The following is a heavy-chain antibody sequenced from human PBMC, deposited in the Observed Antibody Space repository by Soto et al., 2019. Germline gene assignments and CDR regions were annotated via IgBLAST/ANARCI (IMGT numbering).Heavy chain of an antibody. CDR2: IYNSGRT. V-gene: IGHV4-30-4*01. CDR1: GGSISSDDYY. Sequence: SETLSLTCTVSGGSISSDDYYWSWIRQPPGKGLEWIGYIYNSGRTSYNPSLESRFTISLDTSKNQFSLRLRSVTAADTAVYFCARDLGARSGALDIWGQGTKGTVSS. D-gene: IGHD3-16*01. J-gene: IGHJ3*02. CDR3: ARDLGARSGALDI.